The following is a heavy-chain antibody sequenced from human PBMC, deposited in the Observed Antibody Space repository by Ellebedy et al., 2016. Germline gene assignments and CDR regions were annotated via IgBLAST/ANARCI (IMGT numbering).Heavy chain of an antibody. CDR3: ARGEIRVGATNFDY. CDR2: ISSSSSYI. D-gene: IGHD1-26*01. CDR1: GFTFSSYS. V-gene: IGHV3-21*01. Sequence: GESLKISCAASGFTFSSYSMNWVRQAPGKGLEWVSSISSSSSYIYYADSVKGRFTISRDNAKNSLYLQMNSLRAEDTAVYYCARGEIRVGATNFDYWGQGTLVTVSS. J-gene: IGHJ4*02.